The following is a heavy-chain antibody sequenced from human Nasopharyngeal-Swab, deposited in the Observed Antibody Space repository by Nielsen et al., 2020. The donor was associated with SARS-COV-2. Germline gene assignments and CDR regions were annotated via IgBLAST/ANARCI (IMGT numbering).Heavy chain of an antibody. CDR1: GYTFTGYY. CDR3: ARSYIVVVTDAFDI. J-gene: IGHJ3*02. CDR2: INPNSGGT. Sequence: SVKVSCKASGYTFTGYYMHWVRQAPGQGLEWMGWINPNSGGTNYAQKFQGWVTMTRDTSISTAYMELSRLRSDDTAVYYCARSYIVVVTDAFDIWGQGTMVTVSS. V-gene: IGHV1-2*04. D-gene: IGHD2-21*02.